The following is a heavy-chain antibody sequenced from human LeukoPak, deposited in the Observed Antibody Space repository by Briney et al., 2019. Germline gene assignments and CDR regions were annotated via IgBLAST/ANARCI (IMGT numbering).Heavy chain of an antibody. V-gene: IGHV4-38-2*02. CDR1: GYSISSGYY. D-gene: IGHD3-16*02. CDR2: IYHSGST. J-gene: IGHJ3*02. Sequence: PSETLSLTCTVSGYSISSGYYWGWIRQPPGKGLEWIGSIYHSGSTYYNPSLKSRVTISVDTSKNQFSLKLSSVTAADTAVYYCARTGTRPRIVWGSYRSYAFDIWGQGTMVTVSS. CDR3: ARTGTRPRIVWGSYRSYAFDI.